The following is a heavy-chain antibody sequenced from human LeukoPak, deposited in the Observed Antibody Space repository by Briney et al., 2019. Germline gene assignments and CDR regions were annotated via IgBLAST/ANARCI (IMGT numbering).Heavy chain of an antibody. Sequence: PGGSLRLSCAASGFTFSSYAMSWVRQAPGKGLEWVSVIYSGGSTYYADSVKGRFTISRDNSKNTLYLQMNSLRAEDTAVYYCASHPFFWGQGTLVSVSS. V-gene: IGHV3-66*02. CDR1: GFTFSSYA. J-gene: IGHJ4*02. D-gene: IGHD3-3*01. CDR3: ASHPFF. CDR2: IYSGGST.